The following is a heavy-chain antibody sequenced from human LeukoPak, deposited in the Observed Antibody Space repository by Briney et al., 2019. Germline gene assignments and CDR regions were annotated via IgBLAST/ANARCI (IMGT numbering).Heavy chain of an antibody. J-gene: IGHJ4*02. V-gene: IGHV1-2*02. D-gene: IGHD3-10*01. CDR3: ARVDYYYGWYQIDF. CDR2: MNPNSGGT. CDR1: GYTFSGYY. Sequence: ASVKVSCKTSGYTFSGYYVYWVRQAPGQGLEWMGWMNPNSGGTNYAEKFQGRVTMTRDTSSSTAYMELSGLRFDDTAVYYCARVDYYYGWYQIDFWGQGALVTVSS.